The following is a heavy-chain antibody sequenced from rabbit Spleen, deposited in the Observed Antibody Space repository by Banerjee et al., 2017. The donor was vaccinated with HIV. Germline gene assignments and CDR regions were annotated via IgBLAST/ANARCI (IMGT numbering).Heavy chain of an antibody. V-gene: IGHV1S7*01. D-gene: IGHD6-1*01. J-gene: IGHJ4*01. CDR3: VREAGYANTL. Sequence: QLEESGGDLVKPGASLTLTCKASGFSLTNYWMNWVRQAPGKGLEWIGYIDPVFGITIYANAVKGRFTISRDNAQNTVFLQLNSLTAADTAAYFCVREAGYANTLWGQGTLVTVS. CDR2: IDPVFGIT. CDR1: GFSLTNYW.